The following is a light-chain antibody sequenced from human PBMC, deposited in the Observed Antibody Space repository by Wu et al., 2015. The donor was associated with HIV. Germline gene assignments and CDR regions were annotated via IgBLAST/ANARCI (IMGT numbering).Light chain of an antibody. CDR1: QSVSSN. V-gene: IGKV3-15*01. CDR3: QQYSSLPPWT. J-gene: IGKJ1*01. Sequence: EVVMTQSPATLSVSPGERATLSCRASQSVSSNLAWYQQKHGQAPRLLIYGASTRVTGIPARFSGSGSGTEFTLTISSMQSEDFAVYYCQQYSSLPPWTFGQGTKVEI. CDR2: GAS.